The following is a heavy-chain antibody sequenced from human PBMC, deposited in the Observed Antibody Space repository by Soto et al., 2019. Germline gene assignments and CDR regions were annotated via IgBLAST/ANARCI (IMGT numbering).Heavy chain of an antibody. CDR3: ARDRRGYSYGPFDY. Sequence: SGGSLRLSCAASGFTFSSYGMHWVRQAPGKGLEWVAVIWYDGSNKYYADSVKGRFTISRDNSKNTLYLQMNSLRAEDTAVYYCARDRRGYSYGPFDYWGQGTLVTVSS. CDR1: GFTFSSYG. J-gene: IGHJ4*02. CDR2: IWYDGSNK. D-gene: IGHD5-18*01. V-gene: IGHV3-33*01.